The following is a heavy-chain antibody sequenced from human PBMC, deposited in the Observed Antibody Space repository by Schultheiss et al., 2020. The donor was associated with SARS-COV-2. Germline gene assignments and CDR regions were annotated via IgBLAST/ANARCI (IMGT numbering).Heavy chain of an antibody. Sequence: ASVKVSCKASGYTFTGYYMHWVRQAPGQGLEWMGWINPNSGNTGYAQKFQGRVTMTRDTSITTLYMELSSLRSEDTAVYYCARKGGPTSSVAFPDYYYYMDVWGKGTTVTVSS. CDR3: ARKGGPTSSVAFPDYYYYMDV. V-gene: IGHV1-2*02. D-gene: IGHD2-2*01. J-gene: IGHJ6*03. CDR2: INPNSGNT. CDR1: GYTFTGYY.